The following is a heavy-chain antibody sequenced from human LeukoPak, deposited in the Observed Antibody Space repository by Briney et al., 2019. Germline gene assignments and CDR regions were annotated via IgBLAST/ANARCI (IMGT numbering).Heavy chain of an antibody. CDR3: ASENPSNCALDY. CDR1: GFTFSSYG. Sequence: HSGRSLRLSCAASGFTFSSYGMHWVRQAPGKGLEWVAVISYDGSNKYYADSVKGRFTISRDNSKNTLYLQMNSLRAEDTAVYYCASENPSNCALDYWGQGTLVTVSS. CDR2: ISYDGSNK. J-gene: IGHJ4*02. D-gene: IGHD1-1*01. V-gene: IGHV3-30*03.